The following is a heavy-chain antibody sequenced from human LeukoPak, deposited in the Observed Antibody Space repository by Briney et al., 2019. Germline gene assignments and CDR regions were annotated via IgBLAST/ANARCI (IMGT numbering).Heavy chain of an antibody. CDR1: GFTFSSYA. V-gene: IGHV3-23*01. D-gene: IGHD2-2*01. J-gene: IGHJ4*02. CDR3: AKDIVVVPAGGGDY. CDR2: ISGSGGST. Sequence: GGSLRLSCAASGFTFSSYAMSWVRQAPGKGLEWVSAISGSGGSTYYADSVKGRFTISRDNSKNTLYLQMNSLRAEDTAVYYCAKDIVVVPAGGGDYWGQGTLVTVSS.